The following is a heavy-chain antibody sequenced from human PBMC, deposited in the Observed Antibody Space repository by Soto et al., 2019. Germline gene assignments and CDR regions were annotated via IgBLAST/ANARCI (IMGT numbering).Heavy chain of an antibody. J-gene: IGHJ4*02. CDR3: ARAPNVVMLSATPDY. CDR2: IFYSGRT. V-gene: IGHV4-30-4*01. D-gene: IGHD2-15*01. CDR1: GGSIGRGEYY. Sequence: QVQLQESGPGLVKPSQTLSLTCTVSGGSIGRGEYYWSWIRQPPGKGLEWIGYIFYSGRTFYTPSLESRITISLDTSKKQFSLKLNSVTAADTAVYYCARAPNVVMLSATPDYWGQGILVTVSS.